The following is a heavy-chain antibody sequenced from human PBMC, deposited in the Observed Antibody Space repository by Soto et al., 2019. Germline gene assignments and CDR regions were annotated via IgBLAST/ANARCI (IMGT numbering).Heavy chain of an antibody. J-gene: IGHJ4*02. CDR1: GFTFSSYR. CDR2: ISRSSGTI. CDR3: ARGTETGGSWGSFDY. D-gene: IGHD2-8*02. Sequence: EVQLVESGGGLVQPGGSLRLSCAASGFTFSSYRMNWVRQAPGKGLEWVSYISRSSGTIYYRDSVKGRFTISRDNAKNSRYRQMRGVRDDDTAVYYCARGTETGGSWGSFDYWGQGTLGNVSS. V-gene: IGHV3-48*02.